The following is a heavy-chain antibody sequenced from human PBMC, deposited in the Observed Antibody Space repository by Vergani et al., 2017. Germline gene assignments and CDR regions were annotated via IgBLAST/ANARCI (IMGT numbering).Heavy chain of an antibody. Sequence: QVQLQKWGAGLLKPSETLSLTCAVYGGSFSGYYWSWIRQPPGKGLEWIGEINHSGSTNYNPSLKSRVTISVDTSKNQFSLKLSSVTAADTAVYYCARGVIYSGYYYYYYMDVWGKGTTVTVSS. CDR3: ARGVIYSGYYYYYYMDV. CDR1: GGSFSGYY. CDR2: INHSGST. V-gene: IGHV4-34*01. D-gene: IGHD3-22*01. J-gene: IGHJ6*03.